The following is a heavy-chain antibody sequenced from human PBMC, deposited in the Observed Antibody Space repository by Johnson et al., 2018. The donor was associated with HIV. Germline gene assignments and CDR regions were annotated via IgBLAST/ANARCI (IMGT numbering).Heavy chain of an antibody. J-gene: IGHJ3*02. Sequence: QVQLVESGGGVVQPGGSLRLSCAASGFTFSSYGMHWVRQAPGKGLEWVTFIRYDGSNKYFEEFVKGRFTISRDNSKNTLYLQMNSLRAEDTAVYYCARDPSAGEQLDDAFDIWGQGTMVTVSS. D-gene: IGHD6-6*01. CDR2: IRYDGSNK. CDR1: GFTFSSYG. V-gene: IGHV3-30*02. CDR3: ARDPSAGEQLDDAFDI.